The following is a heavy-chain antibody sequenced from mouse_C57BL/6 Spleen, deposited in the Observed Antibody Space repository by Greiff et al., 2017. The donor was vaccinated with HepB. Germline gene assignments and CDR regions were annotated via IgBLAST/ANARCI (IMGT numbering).Heavy chain of an antibody. D-gene: IGHD1-1*01. CDR1: GYTFTSYW. J-gene: IGHJ4*01. Sequence: QVQLKQPGAELVRPGTSVKLSCKASGYTFTSYWMHWVKQRPGQGLEWIGVIDPSDSYTNYNQKFKGKATLTVDTSSSTAYMQLSSLTSEDSAVYYCARRTTVGSMDYWGQGTSVTVSS. CDR3: ARRTTVGSMDY. CDR2: IDPSDSYT. V-gene: IGHV1-59*01.